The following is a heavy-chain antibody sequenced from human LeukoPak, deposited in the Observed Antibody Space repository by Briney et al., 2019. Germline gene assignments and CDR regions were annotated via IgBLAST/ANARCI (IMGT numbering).Heavy chain of an antibody. CDR2: ISYDGSNK. Sequence: GGSLRLSCAASGFTFSSYGMHWVRQAPGKGLEWVAVISYDGSNKYYADSVKGRFTISRDNPKKSLYPQMNTLRAEDTAVYYCATGGVTTVTTWGQGTLVTVSS. D-gene: IGHD4-17*01. CDR1: GFTFSSYG. CDR3: ATGGVTTVTT. V-gene: IGHV3-30*03. J-gene: IGHJ4*02.